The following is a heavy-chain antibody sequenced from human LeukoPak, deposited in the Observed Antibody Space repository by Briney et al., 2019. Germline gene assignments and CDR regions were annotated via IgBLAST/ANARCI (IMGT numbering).Heavy chain of an antibody. CDR2: IYSGGST. CDR1: GFTVSSDY. CDR3: ARDSYYYDTSDYYNAFDI. J-gene: IGHJ3*02. D-gene: IGHD3-22*01. Sequence: GGSLRLSCAASGFTVSSDYMSWVRQAPGKGLEWVSVIYSGGSTYYADSVKGRFTISRDNSKNTLYLQMNSLRAEDTAVYYCARDSYYYDTSDYYNAFDIWGQGTMVTVSS. V-gene: IGHV3-53*01.